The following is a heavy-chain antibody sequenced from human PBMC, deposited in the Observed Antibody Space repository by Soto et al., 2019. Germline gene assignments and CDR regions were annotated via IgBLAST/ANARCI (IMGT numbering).Heavy chain of an antibody. CDR1: GFTSSDYY. CDR2: FSSSGETI. J-gene: IGHJ6*02. D-gene: IGHD6-13*01. CDR3: ARDRSSSWYGRGYHYYGMDV. V-gene: IGHV3-11*01. Sequence: QVQLVESGGGLVKPGGSLRLSCVASGFTSSDYYMSWIRQAPGKGLEYISYFSSSGETIYSADSVRGRFTISRDNAKNSLYLQMNNLRAEDTAVYYCARDRSSSWYGRGYHYYGMDVWGQGTAVTVSS.